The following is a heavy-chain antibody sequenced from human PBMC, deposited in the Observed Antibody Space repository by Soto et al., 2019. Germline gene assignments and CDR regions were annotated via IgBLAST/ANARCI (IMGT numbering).Heavy chain of an antibody. J-gene: IGHJ5*02. Sequence: GGPLRLSCSASGFTFSDYAMHWVRQAQGKGLESVSAISSNGDSTYYADSVKGRFTISRDNFKNTLYLQMSSLRAEDTAFYYCVKRPYCSGGSCYTDWFDPWGQGTLVTVSS. D-gene: IGHD2-15*01. V-gene: IGHV3-64D*08. CDR3: VKRPYCSGGSCYTDWFDP. CDR2: ISSNGDST. CDR1: GFTFSDYA.